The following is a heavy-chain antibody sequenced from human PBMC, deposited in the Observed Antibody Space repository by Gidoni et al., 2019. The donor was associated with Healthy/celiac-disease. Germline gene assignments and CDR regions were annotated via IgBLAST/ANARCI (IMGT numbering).Heavy chain of an antibody. CDR2: IYPGYSDT. V-gene: IGHV5-51*01. CDR1: GSSFTSYW. D-gene: IGHD3-22*01. Sequence: EVQLVQSGAEVKKPGESLKISCKGSGSSFTSYWLGWVRQMPGKGLEGMGIIYPGYSDTRYSPSFQGQVTISADKSISTAYLQWSSLKASDTAMYYCARQFYYYDSSGYFDYWGQGTLVTVSS. CDR3: ARQFYYYDSSGYFDY. J-gene: IGHJ4*02.